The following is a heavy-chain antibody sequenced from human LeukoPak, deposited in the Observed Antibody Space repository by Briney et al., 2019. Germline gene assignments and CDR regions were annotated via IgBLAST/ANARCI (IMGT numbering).Heavy chain of an antibody. CDR2: INHSGST. D-gene: IGHD2-21*02. Sequence: SETLSLTCAVYGGSFSGYYWSWIRQPPGKGLEWLGEINHSGSTNYNPSLKSRVTISVDTSKNQFSLKLSSVTAADTAVYYCARSSLVTARGSLFQHWGQGTLVTVSS. CDR1: GGSFSGYY. CDR3: ARSSLVTARGSLFQH. V-gene: IGHV4-34*01. J-gene: IGHJ1*01.